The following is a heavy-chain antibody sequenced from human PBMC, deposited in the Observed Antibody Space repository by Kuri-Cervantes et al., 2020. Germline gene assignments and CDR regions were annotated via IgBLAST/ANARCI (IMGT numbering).Heavy chain of an antibody. V-gene: IGHV1-2*02. Sequence: ASVKVSCKASGYTFTGYYIHWVRQAPGQGLEWMGWIHPNSGGTNYAQNFKGRVTMTTDTSISTAYMELRSLRSDDTAVYYCARDTRYYDFWSGYSAMDVWGKGTTVTVSS. CDR1: GYTFTGYY. CDR3: ARDTRYYDFWSGYSAMDV. J-gene: IGHJ6*03. D-gene: IGHD3-3*01. CDR2: IHPNSGGT.